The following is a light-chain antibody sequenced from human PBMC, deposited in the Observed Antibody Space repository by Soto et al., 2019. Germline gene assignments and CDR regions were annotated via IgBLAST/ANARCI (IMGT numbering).Light chain of an antibody. CDR3: LQYHYWPWT. V-gene: IGKV3-15*01. Sequence: EIMMSQSPATLSVSPGERVSLSCWASQSVTNKLAWYQQRPGQPPRLLLYDASTRATGVPATFSGSGFWTEFTLTISSLQSEDFVVYYCLQYHYWPWTFGQGTKVDIK. CDR2: DAS. CDR1: QSVTNK. J-gene: IGKJ1*01.